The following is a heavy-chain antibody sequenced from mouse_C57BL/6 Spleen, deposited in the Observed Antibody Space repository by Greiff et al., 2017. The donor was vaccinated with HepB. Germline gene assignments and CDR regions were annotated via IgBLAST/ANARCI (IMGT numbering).Heavy chain of an antibody. CDR1: GYSFTDYN. CDR3: ARKEIITTVVATGYFDY. CDR2: INPNYGTT. J-gene: IGHJ2*01. D-gene: IGHD1-1*01. V-gene: IGHV1-39*01. Sequence: VQLQQSGPELVKPGASVKISCKASGYSFTDYNMNWVKQSNGKSLEWIGVINPNYGTTSYNQKFKGKATLTVDQSSSTAYMQLNSLTSEDSAVYYGARKEIITTVVATGYFDYWGQGTTLTVSS.